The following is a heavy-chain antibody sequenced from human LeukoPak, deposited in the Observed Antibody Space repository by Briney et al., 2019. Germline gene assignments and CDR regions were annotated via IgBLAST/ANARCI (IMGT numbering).Heavy chain of an antibody. V-gene: IGHV3-23*01. CDR2: ISGSGGST. D-gene: IGHD6-19*01. J-gene: IGHJ4*02. CDR3: AKFRGYSSGPLDY. Sequence: GGLRLSCAASGFTFSSYAISWVRPAPGKGVEWVSAISGSGGSTYYADSVKGRFTISRDNSKNTLYLQMNSLRAEDTAVYYCAKFRGYSSGPLDYWGQGTLVTVSS. CDR1: GFTFSSYA.